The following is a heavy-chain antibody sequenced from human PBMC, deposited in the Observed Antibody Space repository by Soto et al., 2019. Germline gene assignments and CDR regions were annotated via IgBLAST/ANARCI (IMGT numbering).Heavy chain of an antibody. CDR1: GFSLSTSGMC. CDR3: AQRQGPATHIVVVPENWFDP. CDR2: IDWDDDK. D-gene: IGHD2-2*01. Sequence: GSGPTLVNPTQTLTLTCTFSGFSLSTSGMCVSWIRQPPGKALEWLARIDWDDDKYYSTSLKTRLTITKDTSKNQVVLTMTNMEHVDTATYYCAQRQGPATHIVVVPENWFDPWGQGTLVTVSS. J-gene: IGHJ5*02. V-gene: IGHV2-70*12.